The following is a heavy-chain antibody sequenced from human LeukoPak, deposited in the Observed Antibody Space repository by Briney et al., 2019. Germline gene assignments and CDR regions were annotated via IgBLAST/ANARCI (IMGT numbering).Heavy chain of an antibody. CDR1: GFTFSTYC. J-gene: IGHJ4*02. V-gene: IGHV3-30*02. Sequence: GGSLRLSCVASGFTFSTYCMHWVRQAPGKGLEWLTFIRHDGTEKYYADSVKGRFTISRDNSRNTLYLQVNSLGPDDTAVYYCARLMVGQAGVGATHFDYWGQGTLVSVSS. D-gene: IGHD1-26*01. CDR3: ARLMVGQAGVGATHFDY. CDR2: IRHDGTEK.